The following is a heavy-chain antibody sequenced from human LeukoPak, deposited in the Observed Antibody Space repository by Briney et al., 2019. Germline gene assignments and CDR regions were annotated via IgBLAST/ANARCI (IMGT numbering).Heavy chain of an antibody. J-gene: IGHJ4*02. D-gene: IGHD3-9*01. V-gene: IGHV3-66*01. Sequence: PGGSLRLSCAASGFTVSDNDMNWVRQAPGKGLEWVSVLYSGGGTVYADSVKGRFTISRDNSKNTMYLQMNSLRAVDTAVYYCVRERNHYFDNVGYYHEGGVYFDHWGQGALVTVSS. CDR1: GFTVSDND. CDR2: LYSGGGT. CDR3: VRERNHYFDNVGYYHEGGVYFDH.